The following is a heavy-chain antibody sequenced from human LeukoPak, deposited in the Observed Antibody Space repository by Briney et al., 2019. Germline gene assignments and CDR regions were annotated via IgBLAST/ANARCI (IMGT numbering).Heavy chain of an antibody. CDR1: GGSFSGYY. CDR2: INHSGST. Sequence: SETLSLTCAVYGGSFSGYYWSWIRQPPGKGLEWIGEINHSGSTNYNPSLKSRVTISVDTSKNQFSLKLSSVTAADTAVYYCARGLTRDYFDYWGQGTLVTVSS. V-gene: IGHV4-34*01. J-gene: IGHJ4*02. CDR3: ARGLTRDYFDY.